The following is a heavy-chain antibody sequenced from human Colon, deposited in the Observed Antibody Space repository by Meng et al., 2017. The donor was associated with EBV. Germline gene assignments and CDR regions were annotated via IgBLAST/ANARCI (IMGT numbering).Heavy chain of an antibody. CDR3: ARRPTGIDY. CDR2: IIHGGSP. V-gene: IGHV4-34*12. D-gene: IGHD2-8*02. J-gene: IGHJ4*02. Sequence: QVQLQRWGAGLWKTSRTLSLTCAVNGGSLSGAYWNWIRQPPGKGLEWIGEIIHGGSPSYNPSLKSRVTISIDTSKNQLSLMLSSVTAADTAVYYCARRPTGIDYWGQGTLVTVSS. CDR1: GGSLSGAY.